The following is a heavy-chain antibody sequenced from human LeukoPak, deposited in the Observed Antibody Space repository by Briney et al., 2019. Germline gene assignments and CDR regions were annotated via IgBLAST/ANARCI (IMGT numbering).Heavy chain of an antibody. CDR3: ARRESSSWYTSHGAFDI. CDR2: INPNSGST. D-gene: IGHD6-13*01. V-gene: IGHV1-2*02. CDR1: GYTFTGYY. Sequence: ASVKVSCKASGYTFTGYYMHWVRQAPGQGLEWMGWINPNSGSTNYAQKFQGRVTMTRDTSISTAYMELSRLRSDDTAVYYCARRESSSWYTSHGAFDIWGQGTMVTVSS. J-gene: IGHJ3*02.